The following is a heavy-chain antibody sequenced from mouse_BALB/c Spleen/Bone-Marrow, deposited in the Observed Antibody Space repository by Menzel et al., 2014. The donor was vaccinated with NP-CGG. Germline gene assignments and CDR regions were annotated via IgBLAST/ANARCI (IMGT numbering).Heavy chain of an antibody. CDR2: INSNGGST. D-gene: IGHD2-14*01. CDR1: GFTFSSYY. V-gene: IGHV5-6-2*01. J-gene: IGHJ4*01. Sequence: EVHLVESGGGLVKLGGSLKLSYAASGFTFSSYYMSWVRQTPEKRLELVAAINSNGGSTYYPDTVKGRFTISRDNAKNTLYLQMSSLKSEDTALYYCARRKVRRLAMGYWGQGTSVTVSS. CDR3: ARRKVRRLAMGY.